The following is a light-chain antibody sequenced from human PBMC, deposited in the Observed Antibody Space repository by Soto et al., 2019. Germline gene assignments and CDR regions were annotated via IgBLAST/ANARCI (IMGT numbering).Light chain of an antibody. CDR1: QSLVHSTGNTY. V-gene: IGKV2-30*02. J-gene: IGKJ2*01. Sequence: DAVMTQSPLSLPVTLGQPASISCRSSQSLVHSTGNTYLNWFQQRPGQSPRRLIYKVSNRDSGVPDRFSVSASGTDFILKISRVEAEDIGFYYCMQATHWPYTFGQGTKLEI. CDR2: KVS. CDR3: MQATHWPYT.